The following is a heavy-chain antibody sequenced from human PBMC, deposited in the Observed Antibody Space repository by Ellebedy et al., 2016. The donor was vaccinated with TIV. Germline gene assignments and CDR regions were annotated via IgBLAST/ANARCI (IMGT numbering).Heavy chain of an antibody. D-gene: IGHD3-22*01. V-gene: IGHV1-18*01. CDR1: GYTFTSYG. CDR2: ISAYNGNT. Sequence: AASVKVSCKASGYTFTSYGISWVRQAPGQGLEWMGWISAYNGNTNYAQKLQGRVTMTTDTSTSTAYMELRSLRSDDTAVYYCARAAYYYYDSSGSSDYWGQGTLVTVSS. J-gene: IGHJ4*02. CDR3: ARAAYYYYDSSGSSDY.